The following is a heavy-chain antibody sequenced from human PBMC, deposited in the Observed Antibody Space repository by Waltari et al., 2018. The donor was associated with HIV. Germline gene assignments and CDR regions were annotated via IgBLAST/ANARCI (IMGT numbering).Heavy chain of an antibody. CDR2: VDPQHGET. J-gene: IGHJ3*01. CDR3: ATDAGDLRFGAFDV. D-gene: IGHD3-10*01. CDR1: DYTFTELT. Sequence: QVQLVQSGAEVKKPGASVTVSCKVSDYTFTELTIQWVRQAPGKGLEWMGSVDPQHGETIYAEEFQGRVAMTGDTTANTASMELRSLRSGDTAVYYCATDAGDLRFGAFDVWGQGTVVTVSS. V-gene: IGHV1-24*01.